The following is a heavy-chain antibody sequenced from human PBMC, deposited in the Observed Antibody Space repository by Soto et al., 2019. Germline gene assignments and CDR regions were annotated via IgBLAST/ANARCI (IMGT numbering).Heavy chain of an antibody. D-gene: IGHD3-9*01. Sequence: GGSLSLSCAPSGFTFSSYSMNWVRQAPGKGLEWVSYISSSSNTIKYADSVKGRFTISRDNAKNSLYLQMNSLRAEGTAVYYCARGYYDLLTGYFPHWYFDLWGRGTLVTVSS. J-gene: IGHJ2*01. CDR2: ISSSSNTI. CDR1: GFTFSSYS. CDR3: ARGYYDLLTGYFPHWYFDL. V-gene: IGHV3-48*01.